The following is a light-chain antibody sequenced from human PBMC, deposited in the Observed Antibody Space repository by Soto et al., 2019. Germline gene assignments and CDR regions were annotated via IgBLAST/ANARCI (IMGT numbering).Light chain of an antibody. Sequence: QSVLTQPPSASGTPGQRVTISCSGTMRDVGAYNLVSWYQQHPGTAPKLIIYEVRNRPSGISSRFSGSRSGNTASLTISGLQSEDEGDYYCSAYTARSTLVFGGGTKVTAL. V-gene: IGLV2-14*01. CDR3: SAYTARSTLV. J-gene: IGLJ3*02. CDR2: EVR. CDR1: MRDVGAYNL.